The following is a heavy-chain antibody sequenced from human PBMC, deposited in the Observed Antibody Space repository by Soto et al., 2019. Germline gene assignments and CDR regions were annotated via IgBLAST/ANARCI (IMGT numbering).Heavy chain of an antibody. D-gene: IGHD4-17*01. CDR3: ARYAAEVTTFFDQ. J-gene: IGHJ4*02. CDR2: ITKKPDNYTT. CDR1: GFTFSDHH. V-gene: IGHV3-72*01. Sequence: RLSCAASGFTFSDHHMDWVRQAPGKGLEWVGRITKKPDNYTTQYAASVKDRFTISRDNAKKSLYLEMHSLRAEDTAMYYCARYAAEVTTFFDQWGQGTLVTVSS.